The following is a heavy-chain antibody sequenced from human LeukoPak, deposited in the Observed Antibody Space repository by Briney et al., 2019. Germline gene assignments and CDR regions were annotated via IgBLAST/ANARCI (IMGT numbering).Heavy chain of an antibody. Sequence: SVKVSCKASGGTFSSYAISWVRQAPGQGLEWMGGIIPIFGTANYAQKFQGRVTITADESTSTAYMGLSSLRSEDTAVYYCATPLPYDSSGYYHYYYYYGMDVWGQGTTVTVSS. CDR3: ATPLPYDSSGYYHYYYYYGMDV. V-gene: IGHV1-69*13. CDR1: GGTFSSYA. J-gene: IGHJ6*02. CDR2: IIPIFGTA. D-gene: IGHD3-22*01.